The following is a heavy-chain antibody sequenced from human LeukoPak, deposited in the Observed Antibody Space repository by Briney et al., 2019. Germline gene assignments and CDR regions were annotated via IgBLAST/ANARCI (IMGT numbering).Heavy chain of an antibody. Sequence: SETLSLTCTVSGGSISSGDYYWSWIRQRPGKGLEWIGYIYYSGSTYYNPSLESRVTISVDTSKNQFSLKLSSVTAADTAVYYCARDKGYNYGPFDYWGQGTLVTVSS. CDR1: GGSISSGDYY. CDR2: IYYSGST. J-gene: IGHJ4*02. V-gene: IGHV4-30-4*01. D-gene: IGHD5-18*01. CDR3: ARDKGYNYGPFDY.